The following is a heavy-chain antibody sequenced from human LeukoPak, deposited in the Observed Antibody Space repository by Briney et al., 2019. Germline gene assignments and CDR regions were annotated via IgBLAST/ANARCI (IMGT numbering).Heavy chain of an antibody. CDR3: ARDRSLGELTTESPSFDH. CDR2: IYGRGNT. J-gene: IGHJ4*02. Sequence: SETLSLTCTVSGASISSYYWGWIRQPAGKGLEWIGRIYGRGNTKYNPSLTSRVTMSVDTSKNQLSLKLSSVTAADTAVYYCARDRSLGELTTESPSFDHWGQGTLVTVSS. CDR1: GASISSYY. D-gene: IGHD3-16*01. V-gene: IGHV4-4*07.